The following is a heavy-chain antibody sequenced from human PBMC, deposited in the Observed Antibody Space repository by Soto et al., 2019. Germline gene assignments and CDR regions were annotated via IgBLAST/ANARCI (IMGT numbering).Heavy chain of an antibody. D-gene: IGHD1-26*01. CDR1: GGSISSGDYY. V-gene: IGHV4-30-4*01. CDR3: ARSRYSGSYFFDY. Sequence: KPSETLSLTCTVSGGSISSGDYYRSWIRQPPGKGLEWIAYIHYSGSTYYNPSLKSRVTISVDTSKNQFSLKLSSVTAADTAVYYCARSRYSGSYFFDYWGQGILVTVS. J-gene: IGHJ4*02. CDR2: IHYSGST.